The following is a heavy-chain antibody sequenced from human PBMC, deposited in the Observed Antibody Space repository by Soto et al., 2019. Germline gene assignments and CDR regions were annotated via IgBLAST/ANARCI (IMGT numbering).Heavy chain of an antibody. CDR2: IDNTGSSA. CDR3: ATLNGYDY. D-gene: IGHD5-12*01. J-gene: IGHJ4*02. Sequence: EVRLVESGGGLVQPGGSLRLSCAASGFPFSSHWLQWVRQVPGRGLVWVSRIDNTGSSAIYADSVRGRFTVSRDNAKDTLYLHMNSLRAEDTAVYYCATLNGYDYGCQGTLVTVSS. V-gene: IGHV3-74*01. CDR1: GFPFSSHW.